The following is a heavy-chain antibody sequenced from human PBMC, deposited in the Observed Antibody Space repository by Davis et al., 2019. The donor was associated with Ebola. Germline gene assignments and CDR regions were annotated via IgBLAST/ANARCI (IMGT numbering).Heavy chain of an antibody. J-gene: IGHJ6*02. V-gene: IGHV5-10-1*01. CDR3: ARPKYYYYGMDV. CDR1: GYSFTSYW. Sequence: GESLKISCKGSGYSFTSYWIAWVRQMPGKGLEWMGRIDPSDSYTNYSPSFQGHVTISADKSISTAYLQWSSLKASDTAMYYCARPKYYYYGMDVWGQGTTVTVSS. CDR2: IDPSDSYT.